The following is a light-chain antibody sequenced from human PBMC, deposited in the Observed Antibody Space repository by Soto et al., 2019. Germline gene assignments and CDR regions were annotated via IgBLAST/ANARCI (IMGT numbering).Light chain of an antibody. CDR1: SSDVGTYKY. CDR2: EVT. V-gene: IGLV2-8*01. J-gene: IGLJ1*01. CDR3: SSYAGSNNFD. Sequence: QSVLTQPPSASGSPGQSVTISCTGTSSDVGTYKYVSWYQQHPGKAPKLMIYEVTKRPSGVPDRFSGSKSGNTASLTVSGLQAEDEADYYCSSYAGSNNFDFGTGTKV.